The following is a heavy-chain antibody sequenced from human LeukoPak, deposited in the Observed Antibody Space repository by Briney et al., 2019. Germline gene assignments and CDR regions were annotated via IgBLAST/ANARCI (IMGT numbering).Heavy chain of an antibody. CDR1: GFTFDDYA. Sequence: GRSLRLSCAASGFTFDDYAMPWVRQAPGKGLEWVSGISWNSGSIGYADSVKGRFTISRDNAKNSLYLQMNSLRAEDTALYYCAKDQTPYYYDSSGKHEGNWFDPWGQGTLVTVSS. V-gene: IGHV3-9*01. CDR3: AKDQTPYYYDSSGKHEGNWFDP. CDR2: ISWNSGSI. D-gene: IGHD3-22*01. J-gene: IGHJ5*02.